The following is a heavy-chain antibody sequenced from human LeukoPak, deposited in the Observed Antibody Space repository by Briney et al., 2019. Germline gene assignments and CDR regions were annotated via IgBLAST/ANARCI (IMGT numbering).Heavy chain of an antibody. CDR1: GGSFSGYY. CDR2: INHSGST. CDR3: AKDPIFDY. Sequence: PSETLSLTCAVYGGSFSGYYWSWIRQPPGKGLEWIGEINHSGSTNYNPSLKSRVTISVDTSKNQFSLKLSSVTAADTAVYYCAKDPIFDYWGRGTLVTVSS. V-gene: IGHV4-34*01. J-gene: IGHJ4*02.